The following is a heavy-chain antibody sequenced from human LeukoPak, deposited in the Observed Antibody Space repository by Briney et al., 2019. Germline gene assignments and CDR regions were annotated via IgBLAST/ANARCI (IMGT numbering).Heavy chain of an antibody. J-gene: IGHJ6*02. Sequence: GGSLRLSCAASGFTVGSNYMSWVRQAPGEGLEWVSVIYSGGSTYYADSVKGRFTISRDNSKNTLYLQMNSLRAEDTAVYYCARDTYGSGSYNVWGQGTTVTVSS. CDR1: GFTVGSNY. V-gene: IGHV3-53*01. D-gene: IGHD3-10*01. CDR2: IYSGGST. CDR3: ARDTYGSGSYNV.